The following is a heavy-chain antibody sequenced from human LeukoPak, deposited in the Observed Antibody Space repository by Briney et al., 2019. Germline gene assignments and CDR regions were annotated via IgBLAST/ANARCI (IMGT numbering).Heavy chain of an antibody. CDR1: GFTFSSYS. Sequence: GGSLRLSCAASGFTFSSYSMNWVRQAPGKGLEWVSGISGSGGSTNYADSVKGRFTISRDNSKNTLYLQMNSLRAEDTAVYYCAKDYDYVWGSPGTIFDYWGQGTLVTVSS. V-gene: IGHV3-23*01. CDR3: AKDYDYVWGSPGTIFDY. D-gene: IGHD3-16*01. CDR2: ISGSGGST. J-gene: IGHJ4*02.